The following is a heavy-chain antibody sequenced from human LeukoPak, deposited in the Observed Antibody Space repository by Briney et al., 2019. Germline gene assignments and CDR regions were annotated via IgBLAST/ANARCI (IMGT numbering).Heavy chain of an antibody. D-gene: IGHD6-13*01. CDR1: GGSISTYY. CDR3: ARENSNSWYLDY. V-gene: IGHV4-59*01. J-gene: IGHJ4*02. CDR2: IYNSGST. Sequence: SETLSLACTVSGGSISTYYWSWIRQPPGKGLEWIGYIYNSGSTNYNPSLKSRVTISVDTSKNQFSLKLSSVTAADTAVYYCARENSNSWYLDYWGQGTLVTVSS.